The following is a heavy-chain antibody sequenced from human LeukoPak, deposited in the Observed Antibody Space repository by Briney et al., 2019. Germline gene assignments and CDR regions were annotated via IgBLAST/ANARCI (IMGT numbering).Heavy chain of an antibody. V-gene: IGHV3-7*01. J-gene: IGHJ4*02. CDR2: IKQDGSEK. Sequence: PGGSLRLSCAASGFTCSSYWMSWVRQAPGKGLEWAANIKQDGSEKYYVDSVKGRFTISRDNAKNSLYLQMNSLRAEDTAVYYCARDMYGGTDFWGQGTLVTVSS. D-gene: IGHD2-8*01. CDR1: GFTCSSYW. CDR3: ARDMYGGTDF.